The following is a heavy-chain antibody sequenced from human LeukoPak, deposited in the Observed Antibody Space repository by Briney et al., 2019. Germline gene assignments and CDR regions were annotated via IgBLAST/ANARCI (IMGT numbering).Heavy chain of an antibody. CDR1: GGSISRSSYY. CDR3: AREAQLVGGNYYYMDV. V-gene: IGHV4-39*07. Sequence: SETLSLTCTVSGGSISRSSYYWGWIRQPPGKGLEWIGSIYYSGSTYYNPSLKSRVTISVDTSKNQFSLKLSSVTAADTAVYYCAREAQLVGGNYYYMDVWGKGTTVTISS. D-gene: IGHD6-6*01. CDR2: IYYSGST. J-gene: IGHJ6*03.